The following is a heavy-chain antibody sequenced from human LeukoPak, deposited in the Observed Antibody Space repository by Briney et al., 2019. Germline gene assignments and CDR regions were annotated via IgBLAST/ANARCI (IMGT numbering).Heavy chain of an antibody. V-gene: IGHV4-4*07. CDR1: GGSISSYY. CDR3: ARLKWEEDAFDI. J-gene: IGHJ3*02. CDR2: IYTSGST. D-gene: IGHD1-26*01. Sequence: SETLPLTCTVSGGSISSYYWSWIRQPAGKGLEWIGRIYTSGSTNYNPSLKSRVTMSVDTSKNQFSLKLSSVTAADTAVYYCARLKWEEDAFDIWGQGTMVTVSS.